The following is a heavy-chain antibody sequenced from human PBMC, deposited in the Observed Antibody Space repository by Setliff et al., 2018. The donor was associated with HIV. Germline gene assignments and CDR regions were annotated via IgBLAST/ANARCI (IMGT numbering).Heavy chain of an antibody. CDR2: VYAGGTT. J-gene: IGHJ5*02. CDR3: ARSRTILSFDP. V-gene: IGHV4-61*02. Sequence: SETLSLTCTVSGGSISSGSYYWTWIRQSAGKGLEWIGRVYAGGTTNYNPPLKSRITISMDSSQNQFSLTLTSVTAADTGIYYCARSRTILSFDPWGQGAQVTVSS. CDR1: GGSISSGSYY. D-gene: IGHD2-15*01.